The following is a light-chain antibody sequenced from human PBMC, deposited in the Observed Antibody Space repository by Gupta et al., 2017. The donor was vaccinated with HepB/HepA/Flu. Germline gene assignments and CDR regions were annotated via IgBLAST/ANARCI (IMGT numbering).Light chain of an antibody. J-gene: IGKJ4*01. V-gene: IGKV1-39*01. CDR2: SAS. Sequence: DIQMTQSPSPLSASVGDRVTISCRASQTISSFLNWYQQKPGKAPNLLIYSASNLQSGVPSRFSGSGSATDFTLTINSLQPEDFATYYCQQSHSMPLTFGGGTKV. CDR1: QTISSF. CDR3: QQSHSMPLT.